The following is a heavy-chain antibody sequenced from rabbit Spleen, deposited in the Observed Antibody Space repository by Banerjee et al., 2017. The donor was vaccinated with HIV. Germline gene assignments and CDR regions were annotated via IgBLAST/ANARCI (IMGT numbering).Heavy chain of an antibody. Sequence: QLKESGGGLVQPGGSLKLSCKASGFTLSNYYMNWVRQAPGKGLEWIGYIDPVFGITYYGNLVNGRFPISRENAQNPVFLQMTSLTAADTATYFGARDGAGGSYFALWGQGTLVTVS. V-gene: IGHV1S7*01. CDR3: ARDGAGGSYFAL. CDR1: GFTLSNYY. J-gene: IGHJ3*01. CDR2: IDPVFGIT. D-gene: IGHD8-1*01.